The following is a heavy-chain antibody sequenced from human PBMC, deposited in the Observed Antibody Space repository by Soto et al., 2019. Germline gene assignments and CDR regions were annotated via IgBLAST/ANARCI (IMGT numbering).Heavy chain of an antibody. Sequence: GASVKVSCKASGYTFTSYYIHWVRQAPGQGLEWMGIINPSSGGTSYAQKFQGRVTMTRDTSTSTVYMDLSSLRSEDTAVYYCARELRAMAVWGQGTTVTVSS. J-gene: IGHJ6*02. V-gene: IGHV1-46*01. CDR1: GYTFTSYY. CDR3: ARELRAMAV. CDR2: INPSSGGT.